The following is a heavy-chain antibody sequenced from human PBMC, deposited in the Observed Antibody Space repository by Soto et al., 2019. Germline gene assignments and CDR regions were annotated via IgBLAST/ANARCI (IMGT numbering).Heavy chain of an antibody. CDR1: GFTFNNYP. CDR2: ISGSGGST. V-gene: IGHV3-23*01. Sequence: EVQLLESGGGLVQRGGSLRLSCAASGFTFNNYPMNWVRQAPGKGLEWVSTISGSGGSTYYGDSVKGRFTISRDNSKNTVYLQMNSLRAEDTAVYFCAKDRFEQWLVTRYFDYWGQGTLVTVSS. J-gene: IGHJ4*02. CDR3: AKDRFEQWLVTRYFDY. D-gene: IGHD6-19*01.